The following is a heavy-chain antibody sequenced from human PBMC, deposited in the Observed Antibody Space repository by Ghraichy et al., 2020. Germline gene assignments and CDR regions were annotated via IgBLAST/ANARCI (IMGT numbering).Heavy chain of an antibody. V-gene: IGHV1-18*01. D-gene: IGHD4-11*01. J-gene: IGHJ6*03. CDR2: ISAYNGDT. CDR3: ARDSDSTGYYYYMDV. CDR1: GYTFTSYG. Sequence: ASVNVSCKASGYTFTSYGISWVRQAPGQGLEWMGWISAYNGDTNYAQKLQGRVTMTTDTSTSTAYMELRSLRSDDTAVYYCARDSDSTGYYYYMDVWGKGTTVTVSS.